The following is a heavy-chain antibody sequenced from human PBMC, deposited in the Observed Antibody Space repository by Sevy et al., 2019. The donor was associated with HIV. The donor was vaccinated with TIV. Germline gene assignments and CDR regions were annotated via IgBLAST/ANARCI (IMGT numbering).Heavy chain of an antibody. CDR2: ISWDGGST. CDR3: AKDFVGWGQQNGYYYGMDV. V-gene: IGHV3-43*01. CDR1: GFTFDDYT. Sequence: GGSLRLSCAASGFTFDDYTMHWVRQAPGKGLEWVSLISWDGGSTYYADSVKGRFTISRDNSKNSLYLQMNSLRTEDTALYYCAKDFVGWGQQNGYYYGMDVWGQGTTVTVSS. J-gene: IGHJ6*02. D-gene: IGHD2-15*01.